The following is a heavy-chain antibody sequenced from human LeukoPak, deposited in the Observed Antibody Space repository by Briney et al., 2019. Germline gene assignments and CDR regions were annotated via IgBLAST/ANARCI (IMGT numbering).Heavy chain of an antibody. D-gene: IGHD2-2*01. Sequence: PGGSLRLPCAASGFTFSSYAMSWVRQAPGKGLEWVSAISGSGGSTYYADSVKGRFTISRDNSKNTLYLKMNSLRAEDTAVYYCTKGLYQLLGPDFYFDYWGQGTLVTVSS. V-gene: IGHV3-23*01. CDR2: ISGSGGST. CDR1: GFTFSSYA. CDR3: TKGLYQLLGPDFYFDY. J-gene: IGHJ4*02.